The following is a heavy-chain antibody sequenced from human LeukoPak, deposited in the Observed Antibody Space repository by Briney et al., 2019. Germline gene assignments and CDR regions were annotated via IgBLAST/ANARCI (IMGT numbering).Heavy chain of an antibody. Sequence: GGSLRLSCGASGFTFNAYYMSWIRQAPGKGLEWVSYISGSSSYTNYADSVKGRFTISRDNAKNSVYLQMNSLRAEDTAVYYCARGPYCSGGRCYAGSWFDPWGQGTLVTVSS. D-gene: IGHD2-15*01. J-gene: IGHJ5*02. CDR3: ARGPYCSGGRCYAGSWFDP. CDR1: GFTFNAYY. CDR2: ISGSSSYT. V-gene: IGHV3-11*06.